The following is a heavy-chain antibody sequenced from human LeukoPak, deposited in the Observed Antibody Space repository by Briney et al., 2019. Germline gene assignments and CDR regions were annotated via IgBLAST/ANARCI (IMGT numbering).Heavy chain of an antibody. Sequence: SETLSLTCTVSGGSISGYYWSWIRQPPGKGLEWIGYIYSSGSTNYNPSLWSRVTISLDTSESHFSLKLSSVTAADTAVYYCARHYYERSDCYSFDYWGQGTLVTVSS. CDR3: ARHYYERSDCYSFDY. D-gene: IGHD2-21*01. CDR2: IYSSGST. V-gene: IGHV4-59*08. J-gene: IGHJ4*02. CDR1: GGSISGYY.